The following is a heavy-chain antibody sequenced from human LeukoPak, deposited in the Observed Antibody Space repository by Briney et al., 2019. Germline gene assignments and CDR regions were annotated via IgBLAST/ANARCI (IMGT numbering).Heavy chain of an antibody. Sequence: PSETLSFTCTVSGGSISSYYWSWIRQPAGKGLEWIGRIYTSGSTNYNPSLKSRVTMSVDTSKNQFSLKLSSVTAADTAVYCCARVLRAAIVVVPAATDLYYYYYMDVWGKGTTVTVSS. CDR1: GGSISSYY. J-gene: IGHJ6*03. V-gene: IGHV4-4*07. CDR2: IYTSGST. D-gene: IGHD2-2*01. CDR3: ARVLRAAIVVVPAATDLYYYYYMDV.